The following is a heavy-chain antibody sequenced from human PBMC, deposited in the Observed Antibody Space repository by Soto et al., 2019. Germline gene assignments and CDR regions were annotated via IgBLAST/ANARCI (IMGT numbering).Heavy chain of an antibody. CDR3: ARILYYDFWIGYSRKVGPLDS. Sequence: SETLSLTCTVSGGSISSYYWSWIRQPPGKGLEWIGYIYYSGSTNYNPSLKSRVTISVDTSKNQFSLKLSSVTAADTAVYYCARILYYDFWIGYSRKVGPLDSRGQGTLGSVSS. V-gene: IGHV4-59*08. J-gene: IGHJ4*02. CDR2: IYYSGST. CDR1: GGSISSYY. D-gene: IGHD3-3*01.